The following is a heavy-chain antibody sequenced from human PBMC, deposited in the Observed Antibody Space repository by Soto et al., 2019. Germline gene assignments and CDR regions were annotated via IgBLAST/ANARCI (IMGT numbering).Heavy chain of an antibody. V-gene: IGHV3-21*01. CDR1: TFNFTSYS. CDR3: ARVNSATGSMHFDH. CDR2: ISATSTYI. Sequence: EVQPVESGGGLVKPGGSLRLTCAGSTFNFTSYSLNWVRQAPGKGLEWVSSISATSTYIFYADSVKGRFTISRDNAKNSVSLQMNSLRAEDTALYYCARVNSATGSMHFDHWGQGTLVTVSS. D-gene: IGHD3-9*01. J-gene: IGHJ4*02.